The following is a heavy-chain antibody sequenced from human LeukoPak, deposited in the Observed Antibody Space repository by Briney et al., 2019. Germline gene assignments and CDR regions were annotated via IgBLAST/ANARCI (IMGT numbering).Heavy chain of an antibody. CDR2: ISSSSSYI. D-gene: IGHD3-10*01. CDR1: GFTFSSYS. Sequence: GGSLRFSCAASGFTFSSYSMNWVRQAPGKGLEWVSSISSSSSYIYYADSVKGRFTISRDNAKNSLYLQMNSLGAEDTAVYYCARARGAQLGGGYYFDYWGQGTLVTVSS. CDR3: ARARGAQLGGGYYFDY. J-gene: IGHJ4*02. V-gene: IGHV3-21*01.